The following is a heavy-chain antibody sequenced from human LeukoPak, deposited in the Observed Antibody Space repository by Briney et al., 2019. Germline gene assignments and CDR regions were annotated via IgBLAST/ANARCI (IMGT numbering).Heavy chain of an antibody. J-gene: IGHJ4*02. CDR1: GYTFTSYG. CDR2: ISAYNGNT. D-gene: IGHD3-9*01. CDR3: ARDRDILTGYCMFDY. V-gene: IGHV1-18*01. Sequence: VASVKVSCKASGYTFTSYGISWVRQAPGQGLEWMGWISAYNGNTNYAQKLQGRVTMTTDTSTSTAYMELRSLRSDDTAVYYCARDRDILTGYCMFDYWGQGTLVTVSS.